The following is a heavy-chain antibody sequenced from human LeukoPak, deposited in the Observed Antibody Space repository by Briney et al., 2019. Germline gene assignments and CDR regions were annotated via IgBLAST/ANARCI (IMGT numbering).Heavy chain of an antibody. CDR2: INHSGST. Sequence: NPSETLSLTCAVYGGSFSGYYWSWIRQSPGKGLEWIGEINHSGSTNYNPSLKCRVTISVDTSKNQFSLKLSSVTAADTAVYYCARESRMYGSGSYYFSYDYWGQGTLVTVSS. CDR3: ARESRMYGSGSYYFSYDY. V-gene: IGHV4-34*01. D-gene: IGHD3-10*01. CDR1: GGSFSGYY. J-gene: IGHJ4*02.